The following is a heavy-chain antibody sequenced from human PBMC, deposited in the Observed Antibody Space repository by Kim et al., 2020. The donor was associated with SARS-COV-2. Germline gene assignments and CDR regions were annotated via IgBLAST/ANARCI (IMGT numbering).Heavy chain of an antibody. V-gene: IGHV3-23*01. Sequence: GGSLRLSCAASGFTFGNSTMSWVRQAPGKGLEWVSGIFGSGSGTYYADSVKGRCTISRDNSQNTVYLQLDNLRADDTAVDYCAIDLHVTTVTFDWYFDLWGRGTLVTVFS. CDR2: IFGSGSGT. J-gene: IGHJ2*01. D-gene: IGHD2-21*02. CDR3: AIDLHVTTVTFDWYFDL. CDR1: GFTFGNST.